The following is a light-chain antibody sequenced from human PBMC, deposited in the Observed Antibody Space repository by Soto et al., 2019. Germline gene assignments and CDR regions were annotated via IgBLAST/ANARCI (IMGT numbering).Light chain of an antibody. CDR3: QAWDSSTGV. Sequence: SYELTQPPSVSVSPGQTASITCSGDKLGDKYACWYQQKPGQSPVLVIYQDSKRSSGIPERFSGSNSGNTATLTISGTQAMDEADYYCQAWDSSTGVFGGGTKVTVL. J-gene: IGLJ3*02. V-gene: IGLV3-1*01. CDR2: QDS. CDR1: KLGDKY.